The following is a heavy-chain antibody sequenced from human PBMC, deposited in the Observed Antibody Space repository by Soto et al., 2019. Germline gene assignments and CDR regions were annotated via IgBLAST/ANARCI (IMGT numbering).Heavy chain of an antibody. V-gene: IGHV1-69*01. CDR1: GGTFSSYA. CDR3: ASSSGSYPSYYYYGMDV. D-gene: IGHD1-26*01. Sequence: QVQLVQSGAEVKKPGSSVKVSCKASGGTFSSYAISWVRQAPGQGLEWMGGIITIFGTANYAQKFQGRVTITADESTSTDYMELSSLRSEDTAVYYCASSSGSYPSYYYYGMDVWGQGTTVTVSS. J-gene: IGHJ6*02. CDR2: IITIFGTA.